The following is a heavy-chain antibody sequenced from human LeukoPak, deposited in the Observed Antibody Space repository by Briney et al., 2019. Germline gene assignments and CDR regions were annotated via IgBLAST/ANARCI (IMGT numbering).Heavy chain of an antibody. CDR2: FYSTENT. Sequence: SETLSLTCTVSGGSISSYYWGWIRQPAGKGLEWIGRFYSTENTIYNPSLKSRVTMSGDTSKNQLFLKLNSVTVADTAIYYCARVIVATWDDDWFDPWGQGILVTVPS. CDR3: ARVIVATWDDDWFDP. D-gene: IGHD1-1*01. CDR1: GGSISSYY. V-gene: IGHV4-4*07. J-gene: IGHJ5*02.